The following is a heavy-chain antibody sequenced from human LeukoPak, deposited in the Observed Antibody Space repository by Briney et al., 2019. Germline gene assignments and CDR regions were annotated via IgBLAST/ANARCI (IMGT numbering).Heavy chain of an antibody. CDR3: ARARGGGSNPNLNDY. CDR2: ISAYNGNI. D-gene: IGHD5-24*01. V-gene: IGHV1-18*01. Sequence: ASVKVSCKASGYTFTSYGISWVRQAPGQGLEWMGWISAYNGNINYAQKLQGRVTMTTDTSTSTAYMELRSLRSDDTAVYYCARARGGGSNPNLNDYWGQGTLVTVSS. CDR1: GYTFTSYG. J-gene: IGHJ4*02.